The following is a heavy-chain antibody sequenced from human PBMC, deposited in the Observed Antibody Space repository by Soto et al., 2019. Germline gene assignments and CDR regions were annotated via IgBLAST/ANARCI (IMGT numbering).Heavy chain of an antibody. CDR3: ARAWNYYVY. CDR1: GFTFSSYS. Sequence: PGGSLRLSCAASGFTFSSYSMNWVGQAPGKGLEWVSYISSSSSTIYYADSVKGRFTISRDNAKNSLYLQMNSLRAEDTAVYYCARAWNYYVYWGQGTLVTVSS. CDR2: ISSSSSTI. D-gene: IGHD1-1*01. J-gene: IGHJ4*02. V-gene: IGHV3-48*01.